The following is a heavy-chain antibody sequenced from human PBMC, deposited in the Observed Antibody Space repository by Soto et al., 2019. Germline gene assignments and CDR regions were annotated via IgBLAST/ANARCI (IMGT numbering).Heavy chain of an antibody. CDR2: IYWNDDK. CDR3: AHRGYGDYPRDNWFDP. D-gene: IGHD4-17*01. Sequence: QLTLKESGPTLVKPTQALTLTCSFSGFSLSTGGRGVGWIRQPPGKALEWVALIYWNDDKRFSPSLRSRLTITKDTSKNQVVLTMTNVDPGDTATYYCAHRGYGDYPRDNWFDPWGQGTLVTVSS. CDR1: GFSLSTGGRG. J-gene: IGHJ5*02. V-gene: IGHV2-5*01.